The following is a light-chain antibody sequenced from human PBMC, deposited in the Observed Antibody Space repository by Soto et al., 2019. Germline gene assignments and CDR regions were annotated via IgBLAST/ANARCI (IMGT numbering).Light chain of an antibody. J-gene: IGLJ2*01. CDR2: GNS. V-gene: IGLV1-40*01. CDR3: QSYDSSLSAVV. Sequence: QSVLTQPPSVSGAPGQRVTISCTGSSSNIGAGYDVHWYQQLPGTAPKLLIYGNSNRPSGVPDRFSGSASGTSASLAITGLQAEDEADYYCQSYDSSLSAVVIGGGTKLTVL. CDR1: SSNIGAGYD.